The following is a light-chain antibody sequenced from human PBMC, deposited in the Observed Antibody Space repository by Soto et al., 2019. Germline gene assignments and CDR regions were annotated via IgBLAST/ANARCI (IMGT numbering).Light chain of an antibody. J-gene: IGLJ2*01. CDR1: SSNIGSNT. Sequence: QSLLTQPPSASGTPGQRVTISCSGSSSNIGSNTVNWYQQLPGTAPKLLICTNNQRPSGVPDRFSGSKSGTSASLAISGLQSEDEDDYYCAAWDDSLNGVVFGGGTKVTVL. CDR3: AAWDDSLNGVV. CDR2: TNN. V-gene: IGLV1-44*01.